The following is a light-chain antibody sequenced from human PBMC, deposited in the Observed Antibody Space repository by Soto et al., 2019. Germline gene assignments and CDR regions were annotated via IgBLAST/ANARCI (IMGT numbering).Light chain of an antibody. CDR3: QQYNKWPLS. CDR2: DAS. J-gene: IGKJ4*01. Sequence: EVVMTQSPVYLAVSSGERATLACRASESIRGNLAWYQHKPGQAPRLLIYDASTRATGIPAKFSGSGSGTEFTLIIGSLQSEDLAVYYCQQYNKWPLSFGGGTKVEIK. CDR1: ESIRGN. V-gene: IGKV3-15*01.